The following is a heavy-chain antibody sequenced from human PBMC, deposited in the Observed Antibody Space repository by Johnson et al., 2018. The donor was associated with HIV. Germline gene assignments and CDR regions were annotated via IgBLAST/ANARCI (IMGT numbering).Heavy chain of an antibody. CDR1: GFTFDDYA. Sequence: VQLVESGGGLVQPGRSVRLSCAASGFTFDDYAMHWVRQAPGKGLEWVSGISWNSGSIGYADSVKGRFTISRDNAKNSLYLQMNSLRAEDTAVYYCARESIEGLSDAFDIWGQGTMVTVSS. CDR2: ISWNSGSI. V-gene: IGHV3-9*01. D-gene: IGHD3-16*02. J-gene: IGHJ3*02. CDR3: ARESIEGLSDAFDI.